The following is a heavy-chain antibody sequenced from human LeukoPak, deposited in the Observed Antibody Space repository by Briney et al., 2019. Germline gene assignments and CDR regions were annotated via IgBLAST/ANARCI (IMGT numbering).Heavy chain of an antibody. J-gene: IGHJ4*02. D-gene: IGHD3-22*01. CDR1: GYTFTGYY. Sequence: ASVKVSCKASGYTFTGYYMHWVRQAPGQGLEWMGRINPNSGGTNYAQEFQGRVTMTRDTSISTAYMELSRLRSDDTAVYYCARAYYYDSSGYLTYWGQGTLVTVSS. V-gene: IGHV1-2*06. CDR2: INPNSGGT. CDR3: ARAYYYDSSGYLTY.